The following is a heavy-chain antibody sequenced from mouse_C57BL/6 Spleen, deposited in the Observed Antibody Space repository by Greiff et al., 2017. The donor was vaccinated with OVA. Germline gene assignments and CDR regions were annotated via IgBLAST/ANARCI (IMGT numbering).Heavy chain of an antibody. J-gene: IGHJ4*01. CDR2: IHPNSGST. D-gene: IGHD1-1*01. CDR1: GYTFPSYW. Sequence: VQLQQPGAELVKPGASVKLSCKASGYTFPSYWMHWVKQRPGQGLEWIGMIHPNSGSTNYTEKFKSKATLTVDKSSSTAYMQLSSLTSEDSAVYYCASYYYGSSYRYYAMDYWGQGTSVTVSS. CDR3: ASYYYGSSYRYYAMDY. V-gene: IGHV1-64*01.